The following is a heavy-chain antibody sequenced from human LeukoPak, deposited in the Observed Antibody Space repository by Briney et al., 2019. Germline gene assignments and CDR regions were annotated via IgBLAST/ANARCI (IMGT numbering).Heavy chain of an antibody. CDR3: AKEIAARTYYYGMDV. Sequence: EGSLRLSCAASGFTFDDYAMHWVRQAPGKGLEWVSLISGDGGSTYYADSVKGRFTISRDNSKNSLYLQMNSLRTEDTALYYCAKEIAARTYYYGMDVWGQGTTVTVSS. CDR2: ISGDGGST. D-gene: IGHD6-6*01. CDR1: GFTFDDYA. V-gene: IGHV3-43*02. J-gene: IGHJ6*02.